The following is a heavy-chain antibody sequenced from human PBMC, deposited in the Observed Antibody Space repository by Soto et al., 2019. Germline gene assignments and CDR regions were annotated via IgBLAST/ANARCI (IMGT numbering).Heavy chain of an antibody. D-gene: IGHD1-26*01. CDR3: AKDTSGSYCYYYYVMYF. J-gene: IGHJ6*02. CDR2: IGGAGSNI. V-gene: IGHV3-23*01. CDR1: GFTFSGYA. Sequence: PGGSLRLSCAASGFTFSGYAMTWVRQAPGKGLEWVSVIGGAGSNIYYADSVEGRFTVSRDDSKNTLYLRMDGLRVEDTAVYYCAKDTSGSYCYYYYVMYFWAQGTTVTVSS.